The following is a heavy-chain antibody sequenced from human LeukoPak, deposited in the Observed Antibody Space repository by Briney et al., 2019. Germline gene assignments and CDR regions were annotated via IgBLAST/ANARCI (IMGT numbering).Heavy chain of an antibody. V-gene: IGHV4-59*08. D-gene: IGHD7-27*01. CDR1: GGSINGYY. CDR2: IYYSGST. J-gene: IGHJ4*02. Sequence: PSETLSLTCTVSGGSINGYYWSWIRQPPGKGLEWIAWIYYSGSTNYNPSLNSRVTISVDASRNLFSLRLTSVTAADTAVYYCARHSQHSRDLGPARNFDYWGQGTLVTVSS. CDR3: ARHSQHSRDLGPARNFDY.